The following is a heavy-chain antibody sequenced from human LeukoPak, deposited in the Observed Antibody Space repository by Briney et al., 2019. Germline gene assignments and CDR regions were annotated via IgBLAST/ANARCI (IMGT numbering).Heavy chain of an antibody. J-gene: IGHJ4*02. CDR3: ARAAEKPSYYDFWSGYDYFDY. D-gene: IGHD3-3*01. CDR1: GYTLTELS. Sequence: ASVKVSCKVSGYTLTELSMHWVRQAPGKGLEWMGGFDPVDGETIYAQKFQGRVTMTEDTSTDTAYMELSSLRSEDTAVYYCARAAEKPSYYDFWSGYDYFDYWGQGTLVTVSS. CDR2: FDPVDGET. V-gene: IGHV1-24*01.